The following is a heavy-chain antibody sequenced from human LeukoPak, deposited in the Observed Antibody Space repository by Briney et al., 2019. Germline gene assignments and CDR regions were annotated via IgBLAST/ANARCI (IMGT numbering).Heavy chain of an antibody. J-gene: IGHJ4*02. D-gene: IGHD3-3*01. V-gene: IGHV4-30-4*08. Sequence: SETLSLTCTVSGGSISSGDYYWSWIRQPPGKGLEWIGYIYYSGSTYYNPSLKSRVTISVDTSKNQLSLKLSSVTASYTAVYYCARDITIFGGRFDYWGQGTLVTVSS. CDR1: GGSISSGDYY. CDR3: ARDITIFGGRFDY. CDR2: IYYSGST.